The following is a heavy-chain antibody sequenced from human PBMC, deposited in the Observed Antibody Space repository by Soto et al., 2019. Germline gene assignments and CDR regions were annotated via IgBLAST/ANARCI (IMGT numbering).Heavy chain of an antibody. Sequence: SLRLSCAASGFTFSSYAMSWVRQAPGKGLEWVSAISGSGGSTYYADSVKGRFTISRDNSKNTLYLQMNSLRAEDTAVYYCAKYHMITFGGVIVGDAFDIWGQGTMVTVSS. CDR2: ISGSGGST. CDR1: GFTFSSYA. D-gene: IGHD3-16*02. CDR3: AKYHMITFGGVIVGDAFDI. V-gene: IGHV3-23*01. J-gene: IGHJ3*02.